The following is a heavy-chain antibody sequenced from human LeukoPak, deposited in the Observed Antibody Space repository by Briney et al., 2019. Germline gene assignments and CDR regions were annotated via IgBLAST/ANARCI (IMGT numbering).Heavy chain of an antibody. D-gene: IGHD1-1*01. CDR3: ARGNAFDI. V-gene: IGHV3-66*01. CDR2: IYSGGST. CDR1: GFTFSSYS. Sequence: SGGSLRLSCAASGFTFSSYSMNWVRQAPGKGLEWVSVIYSGGSTYYADSVKGRFTISRDNSKNTLYLQMNSLRAEDTAVYYCARGNAFDIWGQGTMVTVSS. J-gene: IGHJ3*02.